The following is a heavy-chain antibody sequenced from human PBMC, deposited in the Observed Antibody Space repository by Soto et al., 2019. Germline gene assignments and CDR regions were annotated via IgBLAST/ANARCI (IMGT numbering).Heavy chain of an antibody. CDR1: GFSINSGGF. D-gene: IGHD3-22*01. CDR2: VFHSGTA. Sequence: LSLTCAVSGFSINSGGFWGWIRQPPGKGLEWIGSVFHSGTAYYNPSLKSRVIISVDTSKNQFSLDLNSVTAADAAVYFCARDPHYYYNNRDYVEYWGRGILVTVSS. V-gene: IGHV4-38-2*02. CDR3: ARDPHYYYNNRDYVEY. J-gene: IGHJ4*02.